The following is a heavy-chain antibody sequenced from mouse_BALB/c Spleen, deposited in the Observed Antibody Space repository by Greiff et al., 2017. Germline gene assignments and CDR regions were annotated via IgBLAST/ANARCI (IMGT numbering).Heavy chain of an antibody. Sequence: EVKLVESGGDLVKPGGSLKLSCAASGFTFSSYGMSWVRQTPDKRLEWVATISSGGSYTYYPDSVKGRFTISRDNAKNTLYLQMSSLKSEDTAMYYCARHPGRGAMDYWGQGTSVTVSS. V-gene: IGHV5-6*01. D-gene: IGHD3-3*01. CDR1: GFTFSSYG. CDR2: ISSGGSYT. J-gene: IGHJ4*01. CDR3: ARHPGRGAMDY.